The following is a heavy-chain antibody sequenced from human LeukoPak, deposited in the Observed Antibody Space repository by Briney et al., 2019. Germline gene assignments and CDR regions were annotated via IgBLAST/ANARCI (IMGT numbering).Heavy chain of an antibody. J-gene: IGHJ4*02. Sequence: GASVKVSCKASGGTFSSYAISWVRQAPGQGLEWMGRIILILGIANYAQKFQGRVTITADKSTSTAYMELSSLRSEDTAVYYCARWVPGDTAMGYWGQGTLVTVSS. V-gene: IGHV1-69*04. CDR1: GGTFSSYA. CDR3: ARWVPGDTAMGY. CDR2: IILILGIA. D-gene: IGHD5-18*01.